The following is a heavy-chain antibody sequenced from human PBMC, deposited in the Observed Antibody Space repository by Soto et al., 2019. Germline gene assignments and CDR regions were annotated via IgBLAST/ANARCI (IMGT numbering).Heavy chain of an antibody. CDR1: GFTFSNAW. J-gene: IGHJ4*02. CDR3: TTYYYDSSVYHPADY. D-gene: IGHD3-22*01. CDR2: IKSKTDGGTT. Sequence: GGSLRLSCAASGFTFSNAWMGWVRQAPGKGLEWVGRIKSKTDGGTTDYAAPVKGRFTISRDDSKNKLYLQMTSLKTEATSVYSYTTYYYDSSVYHPADYWGQGTLVTVSS. V-gene: IGHV3-15*01.